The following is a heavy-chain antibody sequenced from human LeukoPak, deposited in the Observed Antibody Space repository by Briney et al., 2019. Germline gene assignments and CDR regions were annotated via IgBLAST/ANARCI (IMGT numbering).Heavy chain of an antibody. Sequence: GGSLRLSCAASGFTFSNAWMSWVRPAPGRGLEWVSGINGSGGTKYYADSVKGRFTISRDNSKNTLYLQMNSLRAEDTAVYYCAKDPILWSGELLYDWFDPWGQGTLVTVTS. CDR1: GFTFSNAW. J-gene: IGHJ5*02. CDR3: AKDPILWSGELLYDWFDP. D-gene: IGHD3-10*01. V-gene: IGHV3-23*01. CDR2: INGSGGTK.